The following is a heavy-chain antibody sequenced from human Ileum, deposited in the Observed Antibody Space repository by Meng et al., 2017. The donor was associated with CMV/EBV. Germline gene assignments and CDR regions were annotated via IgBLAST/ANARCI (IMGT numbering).Heavy chain of an antibody. V-gene: IGHV4-39*07. Sequence: QVQPREPGPALVKPAETLSLNCTASGDPISSGSHSWAWFRQPPGKRLEWIGSMYFSGIADYNPSLKSRVTISLHATQKQFSLRLTSVTAADSAVYFCARDLTNKWFYYWGQGTLVTVSS. D-gene: IGHD1-26*01. CDR1: GDPISSGSHS. CDR2: MYFSGIA. CDR3: ARDLTNKWFYY. J-gene: IGHJ4*02.